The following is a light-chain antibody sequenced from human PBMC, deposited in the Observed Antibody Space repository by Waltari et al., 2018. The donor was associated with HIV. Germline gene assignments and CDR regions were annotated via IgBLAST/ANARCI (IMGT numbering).Light chain of an antibody. CDR2: DDS. CDR3: QVWETSSDLRLWV. V-gene: IGLV3-21*02. J-gene: IGLJ3*02. CDR1: AIGSQS. Sequence: SYVLTQSPSVSVAPGQRARINCWANAIGSQSVHWYQQKPGQAPVLLVYDDSDRPSGIPERFSGSNSGNAATLTISRVEVGDEADYFCQVWETSSDLRLWVFGGGSRLTVL.